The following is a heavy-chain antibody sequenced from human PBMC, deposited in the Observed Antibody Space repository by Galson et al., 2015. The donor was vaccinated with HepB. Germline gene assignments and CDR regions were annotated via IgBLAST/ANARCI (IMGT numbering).Heavy chain of an antibody. CDR3: ARAGRVFGVPYGMDV. CDR1: GFTVSDNY. J-gene: IGHJ6*02. CDR2: IHSGGST. D-gene: IGHD3-3*01. V-gene: IGHV3-66*02. Sequence: SLRLSCAGSGFTVSDNYMSWVRQAPGRGPECVSVIHSGGSTDYADSVKGRFTISRDNSKNTVYLQMNNLRVADTALYYCARAGRVFGVPYGMDVWGQGTTVTVSS.